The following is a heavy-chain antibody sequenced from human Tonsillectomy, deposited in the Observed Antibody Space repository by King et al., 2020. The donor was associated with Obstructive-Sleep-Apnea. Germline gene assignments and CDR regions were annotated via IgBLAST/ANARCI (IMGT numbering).Heavy chain of an antibody. CDR2: INPIGGGT. D-gene: IGHD2-15*01. Sequence: AQLVQSGAEVKKPGASVKVSCKASGYTFTSYYMHWVRQAPGQGLEWMGIINPIGGGTSYAQKFQGRVTMTRDTSTSTVYMELSSLRSEDTAVYYCARSVVVVAATDYWGQGTLVTVSS. CDR3: ARSVVVVAATDY. V-gene: IGHV1-46*01. J-gene: IGHJ4*02. CDR1: GYTFTSYY.